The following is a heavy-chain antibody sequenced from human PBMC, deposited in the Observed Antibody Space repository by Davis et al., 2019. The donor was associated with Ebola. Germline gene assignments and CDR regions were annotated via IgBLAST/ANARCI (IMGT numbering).Heavy chain of an antibody. CDR1: GYTFTNYY. CDR3: ASPAGTTEHWFDY. D-gene: IGHD1-1*01. J-gene: IGHJ4*02. V-gene: IGHV1-46*01. CDR2: INPSGDTP. Sequence: AASVKVSCKASGYTFTNYYVSWVRQAPGQGLEWMGIINPSGDTPRYAHNFQGRVTMTRDTSTSTVYMELTTLGSEDTAMYYCASPAGTTEHWFDYWGQGTQVTVSS.